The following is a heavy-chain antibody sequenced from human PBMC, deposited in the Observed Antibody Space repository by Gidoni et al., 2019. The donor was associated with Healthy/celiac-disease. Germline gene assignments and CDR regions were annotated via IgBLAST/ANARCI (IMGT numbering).Heavy chain of an antibody. D-gene: IGHD3-3*01. V-gene: IGHV3-73*02. J-gene: IGHJ6*02. CDR1: GFTFSGSA. CDR3: TRHLRPDYDFWSGYLPPNYYYGMDV. CDR2: IRSKANSYAT. Sequence: EVQLVESGGGLVQPGGSLKLSCAASGFTFSGSAMHWVRQASGKGLEWVGRIRSKANSYATAYAASVKGRFTISRDDSKNTAYLQMNSLKTEDTAVYYCTRHLRPDYDFWSGYLPPNYYYGMDVWGQGTTVTVSS.